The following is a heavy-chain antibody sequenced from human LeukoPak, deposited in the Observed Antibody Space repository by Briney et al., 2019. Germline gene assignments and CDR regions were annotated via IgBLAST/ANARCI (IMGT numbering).Heavy chain of an antibody. D-gene: IGHD3-22*01. CDR2: INHSGYT. V-gene: IGHV4-34*01. CDR3: SRQVVGNDY. CDR1: GESSFSSYY. Sequence: PSETLSLTCAVYGESSFSSYYWSWIRQTPGGALEWIGEINHSGYTNYNPPLKSRVTLSIDTSKNQFPLRLNSVTAADTAVYYCSRQVVGNDYWGQGTLVTVSS. J-gene: IGHJ4*02.